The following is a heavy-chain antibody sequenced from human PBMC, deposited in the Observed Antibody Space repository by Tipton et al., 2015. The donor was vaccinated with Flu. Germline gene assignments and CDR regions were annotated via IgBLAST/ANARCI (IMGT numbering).Heavy chain of an antibody. CDR2: ISWNSGSI. J-gene: IGHJ4*02. CDR3: AKDITTIFGVVIDY. CDR1: GFTFDDYA. Sequence: SLRLSCAASGFTFDDYAMHWVRQAPGKGLEWVSGISWNSGSIGYADSAKGRFTISRDNAKNSLYLQMNSLRAEDTALYYCAKDITTIFGVVIDYWGQGTLVTVSS. D-gene: IGHD3-3*01. V-gene: IGHV3-9*01.